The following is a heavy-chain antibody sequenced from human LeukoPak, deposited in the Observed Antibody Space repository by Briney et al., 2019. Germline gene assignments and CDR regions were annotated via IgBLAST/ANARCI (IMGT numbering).Heavy chain of an antibody. CDR2: ISGSGGST. CDR3: AKTGQWLVRSYWYFDL. J-gene: IGHJ2*01. Sequence: GGSLRLSCAASGFTFSSYAMSWVRQAPGKGLEWVSAISGSGGSTYYADSVKGRFTIPRDNSKNTLYLQMNSLRAEDTAVYYCAKTGQWLVRSYWYFDLWGRGTLVTVSS. V-gene: IGHV3-23*01. D-gene: IGHD6-19*01. CDR1: GFTFSSYA.